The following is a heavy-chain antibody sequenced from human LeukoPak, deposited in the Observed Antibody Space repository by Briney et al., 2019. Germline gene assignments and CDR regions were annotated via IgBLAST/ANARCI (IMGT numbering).Heavy chain of an antibody. Sequence: GGSLRLSCAASGFTVSDNYMSWVRQAPGKGLEWVSIIYSGGTTYYADPVKGRFTISRDISKNTVYLQMNSLRAEDTAVYYCARALAAASHTSFDYWGQGTLVTVSS. V-gene: IGHV3-66*01. D-gene: IGHD6-13*01. CDR1: GFTVSDNY. CDR2: IYSGGTT. CDR3: ARALAAASHTSFDY. J-gene: IGHJ4*02.